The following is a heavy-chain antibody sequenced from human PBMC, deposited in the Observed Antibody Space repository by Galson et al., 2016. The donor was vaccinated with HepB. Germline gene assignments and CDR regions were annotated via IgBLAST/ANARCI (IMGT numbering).Heavy chain of an antibody. V-gene: IGHV4-31*03. D-gene: IGHD4-17*01. CDR2: IYYSGRT. J-gene: IGHJ3*02. CDR3: ARAVDYDLLQTFDM. Sequence: TLSLTCTVSGGPIRDGTYYWSWIRQVPGKGLEWIGCIYYSGRTYYNPSLKSRVSLSVDTSKIQFSLSLRSVTAADTAVYFCARAVDYDLLQTFDMWGQGTMVTVSS. CDR1: GGPIRDGTYY.